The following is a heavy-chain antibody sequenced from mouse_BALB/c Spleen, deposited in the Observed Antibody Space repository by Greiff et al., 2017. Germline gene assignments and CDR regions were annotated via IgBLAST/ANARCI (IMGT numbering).Heavy chain of an antibody. CDR1: GYTFSSYW. J-gene: IGHJ4*01. D-gene: IGHD1-1*02. CDR2: ILPGSGST. Sequence: VKLVESGAELMKPGASVKISCKATGYTFSSYWIEWVKQRPGHGLEWIGEILPGSGSTNYNEKFKGKATFTADTSSNTAYMQLSSLTSEDSAVYYCARGGGKEIMDYWGQGTSVTVSS. CDR3: ARGGGKEIMDY. V-gene: IGHV1-9*01.